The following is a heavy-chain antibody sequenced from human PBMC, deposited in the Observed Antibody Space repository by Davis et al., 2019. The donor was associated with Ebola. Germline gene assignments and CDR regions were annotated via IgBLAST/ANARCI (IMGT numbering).Heavy chain of an antibody. D-gene: IGHD5-18*01. J-gene: IGHJ4*02. CDR3: ARQHSYGYAFDY. CDR1: GYSFTGYY. Sequence: ASVQVSCKASGYSFTGYYIHWVRQAPGEGLEWMGRINPNSGGANYAQNFQDWVTMTRDTSISTAYMEVSRLRSDDTAVYYCARQHSYGYAFDYWGQGTLVTVSS. V-gene: IGHV1-2*04. CDR2: INPNSGGA.